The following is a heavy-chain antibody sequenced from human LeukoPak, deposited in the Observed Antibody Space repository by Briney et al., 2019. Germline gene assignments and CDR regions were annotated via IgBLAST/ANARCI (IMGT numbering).Heavy chain of an antibody. CDR3: AREIHYYGSGSYDY. J-gene: IGHJ4*02. Sequence: PSETLSLTCTVSGGSISSYYWSWIRQPPGKGLEWIGYIHYSGSTKYNPSLKSRVTTSVDKAKNQFSLKVSSVTAADTAVYYCAREIHYYGSGSYDYWGQGTLVTVSS. D-gene: IGHD3-10*01. CDR2: IHYSGST. CDR1: GGSISSYY. V-gene: IGHV4-59*01.